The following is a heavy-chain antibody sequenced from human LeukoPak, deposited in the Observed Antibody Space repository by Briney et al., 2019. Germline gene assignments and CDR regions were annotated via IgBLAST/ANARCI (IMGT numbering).Heavy chain of an antibody. CDR1: GYTFTSYG. V-gene: IGHV1-18*01. Sequence: ASVKVSCKASGYTFTSYGISWVRQAPGQGLEWMGWISAYNGNTNYAQKLQGRVTMTTDTSTSTAYMELRSLRSDDTAVYYCARAYDILTGYRYYYGVDVWGQGTTVTVSS. CDR2: ISAYNGNT. D-gene: IGHD3-9*01. CDR3: ARAYDILTGYRYYYGVDV. J-gene: IGHJ6*02.